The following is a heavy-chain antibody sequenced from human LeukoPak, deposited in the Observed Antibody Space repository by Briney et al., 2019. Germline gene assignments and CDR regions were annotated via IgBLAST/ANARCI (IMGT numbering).Heavy chain of an antibody. V-gene: IGHV3-23*01. CDR2: ISSSGSGGNT. CDR3: AKDRTVGASYWSFDL. D-gene: IGHD1-26*01. J-gene: IGHJ2*01. CDR1: GVTLSNYA. Sequence: PGGSLRLSCVASGVTLSNYAMSWARQAPGKGLEWVSGISSSGSGGNTYYADSVKGRFTISRDSSRNTLFLHMNTRRAEDTAIYYCAKDRTVGASYWSFDLWGRGTLVTVSS.